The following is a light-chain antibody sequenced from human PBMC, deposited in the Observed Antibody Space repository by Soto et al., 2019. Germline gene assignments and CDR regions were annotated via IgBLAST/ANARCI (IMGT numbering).Light chain of an antibody. Sequence: DIVMTQSPLSLPVTPGEPVSISCRSSQSLLHSNGYNYLDWYLQKPGQSPKILIYLGSNRASGVPDRFSGSGSGTDFTLKISRVEAEDVGVYYCMQPLQSWTLGQGTKVDIK. CDR2: LGS. J-gene: IGKJ1*01. CDR1: QSLLHSNGYNY. V-gene: IGKV2-28*01. CDR3: MQPLQSWT.